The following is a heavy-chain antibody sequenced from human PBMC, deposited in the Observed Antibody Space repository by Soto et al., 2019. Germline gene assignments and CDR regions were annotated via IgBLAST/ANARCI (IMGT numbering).Heavy chain of an antibody. CDR1: GGSISSYY. CDR3: AGGGTRDSVAFDI. J-gene: IGHJ3*02. Sequence: PSETLSLTCTVSGGSISSYYWSWIRQPPGKGLEWIGYIYYSGSTNYNPSLKSRVTISVDTSKNQFSLKLSSVTAADTAVYYCAGGGTRDSVAFDIWGQGTMVTVSS. D-gene: IGHD3-16*01. CDR2: IYYSGST. V-gene: IGHV4-59*01.